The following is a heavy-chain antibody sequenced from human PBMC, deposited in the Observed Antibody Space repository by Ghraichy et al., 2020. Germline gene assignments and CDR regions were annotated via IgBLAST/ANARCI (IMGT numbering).Heavy chain of an antibody. CDR3: VRRTGTRLLSLDP. D-gene: IGHD1-14*01. CDR1: GDSISTSQ. Sequence: SQTLSLTCIVSGDSISTSQWSWIRQPPGQRLEWIGYISTSGSTDYNPSLKSRVTISRDTSKNHVSLNLTSVTAADTAVYYCVRRTGTRLLSLDPWGQGTLVTVSS. J-gene: IGHJ5*02. CDR2: ISTSGST. V-gene: IGHV4-4*09.